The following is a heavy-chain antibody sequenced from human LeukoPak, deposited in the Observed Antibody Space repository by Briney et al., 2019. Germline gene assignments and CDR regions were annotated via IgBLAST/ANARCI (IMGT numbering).Heavy chain of an antibody. Sequence: SEALSLTCTVSGGSISSYYWSRIRQPAGKGLEWIGRIYTSGSTNYNPSLKSRVTMSVDTSKNQFSLKLSSVTAADTAVYYCAREGPTLVRYSSSWYFDYWGQGTLVTVSS. CDR2: IYTSGST. V-gene: IGHV4-4*07. J-gene: IGHJ4*02. D-gene: IGHD6-13*01. CDR3: AREGPTLVRYSSSWYFDY. CDR1: GGSISSYY.